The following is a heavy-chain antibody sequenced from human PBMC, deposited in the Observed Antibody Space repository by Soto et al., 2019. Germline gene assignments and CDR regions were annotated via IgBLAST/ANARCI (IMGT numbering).Heavy chain of an antibody. V-gene: IGHV3-23*01. CDR1: GFTFSSYA. J-gene: IGHJ6*02. CDR2: ISGSGGST. D-gene: IGHD2-15*01. Sequence: EVQLLESGGGLVQPGGSLRLSCAASGFTFSSYAMSWVRQAPGKGLEWVSAISGSGGSTYYADSVKGRFTISRDNPKNTLYLQMNSLRAEDTAVYYCAKMTDIVVVVAAPNKDYYYGMDVWGQGTTVTVSS. CDR3: AKMTDIVVVVAAPNKDYYYGMDV.